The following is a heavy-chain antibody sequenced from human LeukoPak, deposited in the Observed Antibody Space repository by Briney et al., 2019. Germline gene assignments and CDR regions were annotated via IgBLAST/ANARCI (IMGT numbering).Heavy chain of an antibody. CDR1: GYTFTGYY. CDR3: ARGAPELRFLESPPSDP. D-gene: IGHD3-3*01. J-gene: IGHJ5*02. Sequence: ASVKVSCKASGYTFTGYYMHWVRQAPGQGLEWMGWINPNSGGTNYAQKFQGRVTMTRDTSISTAYMWLSRLRSDDTAVYYCARGAPELRFLESPPSDPWGQGTLVTVSS. V-gene: IGHV1-2*02. CDR2: INPNSGGT.